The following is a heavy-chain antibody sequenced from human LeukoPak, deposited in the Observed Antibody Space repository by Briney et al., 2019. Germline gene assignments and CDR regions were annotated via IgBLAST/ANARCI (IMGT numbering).Heavy chain of an antibody. CDR3: AREYSGFDP. D-gene: IGHD5-12*01. Sequence: RXAPGXXXEWVAVIWYDGSNKYYADSVKGRFTISRDNSKNTLYLQMNSLRAEDTAVYYCAREYSGFDPWGQGTLVTVSS. V-gene: IGHV3-33*01. CDR2: IWYDGSNK. J-gene: IGHJ5*02.